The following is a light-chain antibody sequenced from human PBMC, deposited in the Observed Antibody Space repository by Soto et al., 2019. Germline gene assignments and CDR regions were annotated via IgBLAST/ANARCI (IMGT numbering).Light chain of an antibody. CDR2: DVS. Sequence: DIQMTQSPSTLSASIGDGVTITCRASQIISNFLAWYQQKPGKAPNLLIYDVSSLESGVPSRFSGSGSGAEFTLTISSLQHDDFATYYCQQYNPYWTFGQGTKVEIK. J-gene: IGKJ1*01. CDR1: QIISNF. CDR3: QQYNPYWT. V-gene: IGKV1-5*01.